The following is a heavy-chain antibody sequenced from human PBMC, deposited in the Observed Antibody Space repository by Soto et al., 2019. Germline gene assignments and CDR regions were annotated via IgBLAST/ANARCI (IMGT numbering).Heavy chain of an antibody. J-gene: IGHJ4*02. D-gene: IGHD6-13*01. CDR1: GYTFTTYD. V-gene: IGHV1-46*01. Sequence: QVQLVQSGAEVKKPGASVRVSCKASGYTFTTYDIHWVRQAPGLGLERMGIITPGGGITSYAQKFKGRITTTRDTSTSTVYMELSSLRSEDTAMYYCAKVLSELVPRYFDTVGQGTLVTVSS. CDR3: AKVLSELVPRYFDT. CDR2: ITPGGGIT.